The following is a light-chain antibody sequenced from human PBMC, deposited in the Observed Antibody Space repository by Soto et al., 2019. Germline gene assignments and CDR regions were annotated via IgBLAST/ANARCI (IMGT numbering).Light chain of an antibody. CDR2: DAS. CDR1: QSVSSY. J-gene: IGKJ4*01. V-gene: IGKV3-11*01. Sequence: EIVLTQSPATLPLSPGERATLSCRASQSVSSYLAWYQQKPGQAPRLLMSDASNRATGIPARFSGSGSGTAFTFTISSLEPEDVAVYYCQQRSNWPLTFGGGTKVEIK. CDR3: QQRSNWPLT.